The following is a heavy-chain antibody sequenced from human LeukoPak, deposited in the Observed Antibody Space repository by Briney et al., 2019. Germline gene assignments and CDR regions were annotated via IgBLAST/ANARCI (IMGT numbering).Heavy chain of an antibody. Sequence: GGSLRLSCAASGFTFSSYGMHWVRQAPGKGLEWVAVISYDASNKYYADSVKGRFTISRDNSKNTLYLQMNSLRAEDTAVYYCAKEHRSITMIVVVTYLDYWGQGTLVTVSS. CDR2: ISYDASNK. V-gene: IGHV3-30*18. D-gene: IGHD3-22*01. CDR1: GFTFSSYG. CDR3: AKEHRSITMIVVVTYLDY. J-gene: IGHJ4*02.